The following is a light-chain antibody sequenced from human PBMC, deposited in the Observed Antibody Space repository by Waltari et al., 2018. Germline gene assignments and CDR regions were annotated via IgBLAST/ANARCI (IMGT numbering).Light chain of an antibody. CDR2: GAS. J-gene: IGKJ1*01. CDR3: QQYNNWPPWT. V-gene: IGKV3-15*01. Sequence: ETVMTQSPATLSVSPGERATLSCRTSRTFSSNLAWYQQKPGQAPRLLIYGASIRATGVPARFSGSWSGTQFTLTIHSLQSEDFAVYYCQQYNNWPPWTFGQGTKVEIK. CDR1: RTFSSN.